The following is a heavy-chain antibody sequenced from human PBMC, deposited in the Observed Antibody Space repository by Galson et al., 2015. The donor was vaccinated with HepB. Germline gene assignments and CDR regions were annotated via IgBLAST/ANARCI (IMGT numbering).Heavy chain of an antibody. D-gene: IGHD6-13*01. CDR2: ISGSGGST. J-gene: IGHJ6*03. Sequence: SLRLSCAASGFTFTNYAMSWVRQAPGKGLEWVSAISGSGGSTYYADSVKGRFTISRDNSKNTLYLQMNSLRAEDTAEYYCAKGSSWYNPLYYMDVWGKGTTVTVSS. CDR3: AKGSSWYNPLYYMDV. V-gene: IGHV3-23*01. CDR1: GFTFTNYA.